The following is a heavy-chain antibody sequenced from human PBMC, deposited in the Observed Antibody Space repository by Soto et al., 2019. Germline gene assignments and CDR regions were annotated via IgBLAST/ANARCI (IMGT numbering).Heavy chain of an antibody. D-gene: IGHD1-26*01. J-gene: IGHJ4*02. CDR3: VRDGSHYDVDY. V-gene: IGHV3-33*01. CDR1: GFTFSHCG. Sequence: LVESGGGVAQPGRSLRLSCATSGFTFSHCGMHWVRQAPGKGLEWVGIIWNDGGTTHYADSVKGRFTISRDNSKNTLYLQRNSLTDEDTAVYYCVRDGSHYDVDYWGQGTLVTV. CDR2: IWNDGGTT.